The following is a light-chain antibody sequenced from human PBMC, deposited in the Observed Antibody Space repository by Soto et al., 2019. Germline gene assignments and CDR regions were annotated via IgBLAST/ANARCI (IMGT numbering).Light chain of an antibody. CDR2: KAS. CDR3: KHYNTYTWT. Sequence: DIQITQSPSILSASVGDRVTITCRASQSISSWLAWYQQKPGKAPNLLIHKASHLESGVPSRFSGSGSGTEFTLTIRSLQTGDLATYYCKHYNTYTWTVGKGNQGDIK. J-gene: IGKJ1*01. V-gene: IGKV1-5*03. CDR1: QSISSW.